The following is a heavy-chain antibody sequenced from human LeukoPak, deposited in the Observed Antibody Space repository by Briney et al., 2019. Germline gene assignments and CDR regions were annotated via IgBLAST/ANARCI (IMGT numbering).Heavy chain of an antibody. CDR3: ARGAYPLRPFDY. V-gene: IGHV1-46*01. D-gene: IGHD4-17*01. CDR2: INPSGGST. Sequence: ASAKVSCKASGYTFTSYYMHWVRQAPGQGLEWVGIINPSGGSTSYAQKFQGRVTMTRDMSTSTVYMELSSLRSEDTAVYYCARGAYPLRPFDYWGQGTLVTVSS. CDR1: GYTFTSYY. J-gene: IGHJ4*02.